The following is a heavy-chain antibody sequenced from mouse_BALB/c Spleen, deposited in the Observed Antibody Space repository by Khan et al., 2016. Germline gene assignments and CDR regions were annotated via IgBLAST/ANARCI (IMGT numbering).Heavy chain of an antibody. D-gene: IGHD1-1*01. Sequence: QVQLKQSGAELVKPGASVKLSCKASGYTFTSYWLNWVKQRPGQGLEWIGNIYPSDSYTNYNQKFKDRAALTVDRSSSTAYMQLSSPTSEDSAVYYSTRSGGSAYDYWGQGTALTVSS. CDR2: IYPSDSYT. J-gene: IGHJ2*01. V-gene: IGHV1-69*02. CDR3: TRSGGSAYDY. CDR1: GYTFTSYW.